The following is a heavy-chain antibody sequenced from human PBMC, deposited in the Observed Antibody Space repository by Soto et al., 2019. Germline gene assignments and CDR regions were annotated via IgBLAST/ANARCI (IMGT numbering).Heavy chain of an antibody. Sequence: GGSLRLSCAASGFTFSDYYMSWIRQAPGKGLEWVSYISSSGSTIYYADSVKGRFTISRDNAKNSLYLQMNSLRAEDTAVYYCAIQYYYDSSGYYYESRFYDWGQGTLVTLSS. CDR2: ISSSGSTI. V-gene: IGHV3-11*01. CDR1: GFTFSDYY. D-gene: IGHD3-22*01. J-gene: IGHJ4*02. CDR3: AIQYYYDSSGYYYESRFYD.